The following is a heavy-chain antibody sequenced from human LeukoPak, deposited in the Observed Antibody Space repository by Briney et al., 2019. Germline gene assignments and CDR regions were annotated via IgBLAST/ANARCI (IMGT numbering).Heavy chain of an antibody. CDR3: ARVLRYCSGGNCYSGGLGYMDV. CDR2: INPSGGST. Sequence: ASVKVSCKASGYTFTSYYMHWVRQAPGQGLEWMGIINPSGGSTSYAQKFQGRVTMTRDVSTSTVYMELSSLRSEDTAVYYCARVLRYCSGGNCYSGGLGYMDVWGKGTTVTISS. V-gene: IGHV1-46*01. J-gene: IGHJ6*03. D-gene: IGHD2-15*01. CDR1: GYTFTSYY.